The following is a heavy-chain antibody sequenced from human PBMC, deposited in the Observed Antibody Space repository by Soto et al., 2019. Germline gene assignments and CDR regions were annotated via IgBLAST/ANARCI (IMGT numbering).Heavy chain of an antibody. V-gene: IGHV3-74*01. CDR3: ARGSSAWLWGH. CDR1: GFPFSDSW. J-gene: IGHJ4*02. CDR2: INTDGRTT. Sequence: PGGSLRLSCAASGFPFSDSWMHWVRQGPGKGLVWVSGINTDGRTTTYADSVKGRFTISRDNAKHTLFLQMNNPRADDTGIYYCARGSSAWLWGHWGQGTPVTVSS. D-gene: IGHD5-12*01.